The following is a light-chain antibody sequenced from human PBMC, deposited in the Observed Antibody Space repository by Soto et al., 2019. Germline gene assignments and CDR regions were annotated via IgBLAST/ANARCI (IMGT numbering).Light chain of an antibody. CDR2: SAY. CDR1: QNIDTY. Sequence: DIQMTQSPSSLSASVGDRVTITRRASQNIDTYLNWYLQKPGQAPKLLIYSAYSLQSGVSPRFSGDGSGTDFTLTISSLQPEDFATYYCQQSYNFPRTFGQGTTV. CDR3: QQSYNFPRT. J-gene: IGKJ1*01. V-gene: IGKV1-39*01.